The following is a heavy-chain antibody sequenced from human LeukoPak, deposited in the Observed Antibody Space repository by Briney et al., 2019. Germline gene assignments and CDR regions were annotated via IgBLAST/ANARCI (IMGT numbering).Heavy chain of an antibody. J-gene: IGHJ4*02. CDR1: GFTFSSYA. D-gene: IGHD6-19*01. CDR2: ISGSGGST. V-gene: IGHV3-23*01. Sequence: GGSLRLSCAASGFTFSSYAMSWIRQAPGKGLEWVSAISGSGGSTYYADSVKGRFTISRDNSKNTLYLQMNSLRAEDTAVYYCAKDRSDWSKLAFDYWGQGTLVTVSS. CDR3: AKDRSDWSKLAFDY.